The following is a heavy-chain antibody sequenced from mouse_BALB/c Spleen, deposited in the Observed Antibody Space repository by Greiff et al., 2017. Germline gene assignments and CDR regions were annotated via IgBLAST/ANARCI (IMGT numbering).Heavy chain of an antibody. Sequence: EVMLVESGGGLVQPGGSRKLSCAASGFTFSSFGMHWVRQAPEKGLEWVAYISSGSSTIYYADTVKGRFTISRDNPKNTLFLQMTSLRSEDTAMYYCARGGFFGGRPFDYWGQGTTLTVSS. CDR2: ISSGSSTI. J-gene: IGHJ2*01. CDR3: ARGGFFGGRPFDY. V-gene: IGHV5-17*02. CDR1: GFTFSSFG. D-gene: IGHD3-1*01.